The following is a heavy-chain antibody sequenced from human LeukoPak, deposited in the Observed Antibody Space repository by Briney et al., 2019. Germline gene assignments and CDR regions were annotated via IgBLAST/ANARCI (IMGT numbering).Heavy chain of an antibody. D-gene: IGHD3-22*01. CDR3: ARVDYDSSGYYAWYFDL. V-gene: IGHV4-59*01. Sequence: SETLSLTCTVSGGSISSYYWSWIPQPPGKGLEGIGYIYYSGSTNYNPSLKSRVTISVDTSKNQFSLKLSSVTAADTAVYCCARVDYDSSGYYAWYFDLWGRGTLVTVSS. J-gene: IGHJ2*01. CDR1: GGSISSYY. CDR2: IYYSGST.